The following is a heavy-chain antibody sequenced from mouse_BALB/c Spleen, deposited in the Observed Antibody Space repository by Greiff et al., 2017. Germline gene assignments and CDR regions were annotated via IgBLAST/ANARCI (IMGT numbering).Heavy chain of an antibody. J-gene: IGHJ4*01. CDR2: IDPENGNT. D-gene: IGHD2-2*01. Sequence: EVQLQESGAELVRPGALVKLSCKASGFNIKDYYMHWVKQRPEQGLEWIGWIDPENGNTIYDPKFQGKASITADTSSNTAYLQLSSLKSEDTAVYYCANYGYDQNAMDYWGQGTSVTVSS. CDR3: ANYGYDQNAMDY. CDR1: GFNIKDYY. V-gene: IGHV14-1*02.